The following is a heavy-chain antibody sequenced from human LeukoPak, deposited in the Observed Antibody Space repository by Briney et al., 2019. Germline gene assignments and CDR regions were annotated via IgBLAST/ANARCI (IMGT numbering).Heavy chain of an antibody. J-gene: IGHJ4*02. Sequence: SETLSLTCTVSGGSISSYYWSWNRQPPGKGLEWIGYIYHRGGANYNPSLKSRVAVSLDTSKNQFSLKLSSVTAADTAMYYCARQPSMVRGNQFDYWGQGTLVTASS. V-gene: IGHV4-59*08. D-gene: IGHD3-10*01. CDR2: IYHRGGA. CDR1: GGSISSYY. CDR3: ARQPSMVRGNQFDY.